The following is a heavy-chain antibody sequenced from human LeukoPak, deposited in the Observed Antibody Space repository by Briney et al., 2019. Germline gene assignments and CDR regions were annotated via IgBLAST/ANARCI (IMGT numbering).Heavy chain of an antibody. J-gene: IGHJ4*02. CDR2: IYYTGST. CDR3: ARYISSGLDY. CDR1: GGSISSYY. D-gene: IGHD6-6*01. Sequence: SETLPLTCTVSGGSISSYYWSWIRQPPGKGLEWIGYIYYTGSTNYNPSLKSRVTISVDTSKNQFSLKLSYVNAADTAVYYCARYISSGLDYWGQGTLVTVSS. V-gene: IGHV4-59*08.